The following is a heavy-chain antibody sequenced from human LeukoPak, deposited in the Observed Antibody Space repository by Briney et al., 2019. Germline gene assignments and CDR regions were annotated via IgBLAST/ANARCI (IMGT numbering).Heavy chain of an antibody. CDR2: IYYSGST. J-gene: IGHJ4*02. D-gene: IGHD3-22*01. CDR3: ARSGHYYDSSGYSYYFDY. CDR1: GGSISSGGYY. V-gene: IGHV4-31*03. Sequence: SETLSLTCTVSGGSISSGGYYWSWIRQHPGKGLEWIGYIYYSGSTYYNPSLKSRVTISVDTSENQFSLKLSSVTAADTAVYYCARSGHYYDSSGYSYYFDYWGQGTLVTVSS.